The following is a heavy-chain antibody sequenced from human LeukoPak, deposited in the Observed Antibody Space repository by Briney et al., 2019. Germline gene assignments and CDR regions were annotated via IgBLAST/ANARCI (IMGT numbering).Heavy chain of an antibody. Sequence: GASLRLSCAASGCTFSSYAMSWVRQAPGKGLEGVSAISGSGGSTYYADSVKGRFTISRDNSKNTLYLQMNSLRAEDTAVYYCAKGGYYDFWSGPQRWFDPWGQGTLVTVSS. CDR3: AKGGYYDFWSGPQRWFDP. D-gene: IGHD3-3*01. CDR1: GCTFSSYA. V-gene: IGHV3-23*01. CDR2: ISGSGGST. J-gene: IGHJ5*02.